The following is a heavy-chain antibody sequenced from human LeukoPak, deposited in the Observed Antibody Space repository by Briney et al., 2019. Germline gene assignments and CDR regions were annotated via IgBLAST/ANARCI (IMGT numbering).Heavy chain of an antibody. V-gene: IGHV3-23*01. Sequence: GGSLRLSCAPSGFTFSSHVMSWVRQAPGKGLEWVSAISGSGSSTYYADSVQGRFTISRDNSKNTLYLQMNSLRAEDTATYYCAKGRPDGYKSFLFHYWGQGTVVTVSS. D-gene: IGHD5-24*01. CDR2: ISGSGSST. CDR3: AKGRPDGYKSFLFHY. J-gene: IGHJ4*02. CDR1: GFTFSSHV.